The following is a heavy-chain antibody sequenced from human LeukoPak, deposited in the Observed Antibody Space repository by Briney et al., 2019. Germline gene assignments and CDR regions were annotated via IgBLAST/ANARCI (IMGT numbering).Heavy chain of an antibody. Sequence: SETLSLTCTVSGGSISSSSYYWGWIRQPPGKGLEWIGSIYYSGSTYYNPALKSRVTISVDTSNNQFSLKLSSVTAADTAVYYCARQSYDSSGFIRYYYYYYMDVWGKGTTVTVSS. CDR2: IYYSGST. CDR3: ARQSYDSSGFIRYYYYYYMDV. V-gene: IGHV4-39*01. D-gene: IGHD3-22*01. CDR1: GGSISSSSYY. J-gene: IGHJ6*03.